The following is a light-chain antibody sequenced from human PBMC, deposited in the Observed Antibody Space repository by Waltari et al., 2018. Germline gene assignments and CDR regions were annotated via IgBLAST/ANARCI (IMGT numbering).Light chain of an antibody. CDR2: DDT. V-gene: IGLV3-21*02. CDR3: QVWDHDSDRGV. J-gene: IGLJ3*02. CDR1: RLALKN. Sequence: YVLTPPPSVSVAPGQTAMITCGGGRLALKNVHWYQRKPGLAPVLVVYDDTDRPSVIPERFSGSKSGNTATLTISRVEVGDEGDYYCQVWDHDSDRGVFGGGTNLTVL.